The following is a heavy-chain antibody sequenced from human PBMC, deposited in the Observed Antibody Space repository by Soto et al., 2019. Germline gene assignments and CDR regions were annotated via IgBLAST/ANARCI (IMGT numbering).Heavy chain of an antibody. V-gene: IGHV3-74*01. D-gene: IGHD7-27*01. J-gene: IGHJ4*02. CDR2: INSDGSST. CDR3: ASSLLTPFDY. Sequence: PGGSLRLSCAASGFTFSSYWIHWVCQAPGKGLVWVSRINSDGSSTFYADSVKGRFTISRDNAKNTLYLQMNSLRAEDTAVYYCASSLLTPFDYWGQGTLVTVSS. CDR1: GFTFSSYW.